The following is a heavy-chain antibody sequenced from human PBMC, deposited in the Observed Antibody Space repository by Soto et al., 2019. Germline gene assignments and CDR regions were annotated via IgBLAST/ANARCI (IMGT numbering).Heavy chain of an antibody. D-gene: IGHD2-15*01. CDR2: IYYGGST. CDR3: ARHGVVVRGGAWFDP. Sequence: QLQLQESGPGLVKPSETLSLTCTVSGGSISSSSYYWGWIRQPPGKGLEWMGSIYYGGSTYYNPSLKSRVIISVDTSKNPFSLKRSSVTAAGRDVYYCARHGVVVRGGAWFDPWGHGTVFTFSS. V-gene: IGHV4-39*01. CDR1: GGSISSSSYY. J-gene: IGHJ5*02.